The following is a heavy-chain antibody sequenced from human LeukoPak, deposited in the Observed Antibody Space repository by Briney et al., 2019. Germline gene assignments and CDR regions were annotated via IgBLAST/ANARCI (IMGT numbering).Heavy chain of an antibody. J-gene: IGHJ4*02. CDR2: INHSGST. CDR1: GGSISSSSYY. Sequence: SETLSLTCTVSGGSISSSSYYWSWIRQPPGKGLEWIGEINHSGSTNYNPSLKSRVTISVDTSKNQFSLKLSSVTAADTAVYYCARRQPRTYYYGSGSVFDYWGQGTLVTVSS. V-gene: IGHV4-39*07. CDR3: ARRQPRTYYYGSGSVFDY. D-gene: IGHD3-10*01.